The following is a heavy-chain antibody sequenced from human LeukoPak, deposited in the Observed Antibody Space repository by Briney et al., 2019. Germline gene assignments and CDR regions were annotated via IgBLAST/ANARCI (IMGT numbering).Heavy chain of an antibody. CDR2: IYTSGST. CDR3: ARADRITGTDFDY. CDR1: GGSISSYY. D-gene: IGHD1-20*01. Sequence: KPSENLSRTCTVSGGSISSYYWSWIRQPAGKGLEWIGRIYTSGSTNYNPSLKSRVTISVDTSKNQFSLKLSSVTAADTAVYYCARADRITGTDFDYWGQGTLVTVSS. V-gene: IGHV4-4*07. J-gene: IGHJ4*02.